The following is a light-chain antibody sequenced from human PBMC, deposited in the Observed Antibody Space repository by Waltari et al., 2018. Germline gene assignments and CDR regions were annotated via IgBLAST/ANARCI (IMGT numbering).Light chain of an antibody. Sequence: QSALTQPASVSGSPGQSITISCIGTSSDIGRYNYVSWYQQHPGKGPNLSLYEITNRPSGVSDRFSGSKSGNTASLTSSGLQTDDEANYYCSSYTTSSTWVFGGGTQLTVL. J-gene: IGLJ3*02. V-gene: IGLV2-14*03. CDR1: SSDIGRYNY. CDR3: SSYTTSSTWV. CDR2: EIT.